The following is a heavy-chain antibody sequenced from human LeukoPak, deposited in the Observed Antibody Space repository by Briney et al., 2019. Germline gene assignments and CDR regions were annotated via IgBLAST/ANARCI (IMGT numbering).Heavy chain of an antibody. CDR1: GYSFTSYW. CDR2: IYPGDSDT. J-gene: IGHJ4*02. CDR3: ARLTMVRGVTITGAY. V-gene: IGHV5-51*01. Sequence: GESLKISCKGSGYSFTSYWIGWVRQMPGKGLEWMGIIYPGDSDTRYSPSFQGQVTISADKSISTAYLQWSSLKASDTAMYYCARLTMVRGVTITGAYWGQGTLVTVSS. D-gene: IGHD3-10*01.